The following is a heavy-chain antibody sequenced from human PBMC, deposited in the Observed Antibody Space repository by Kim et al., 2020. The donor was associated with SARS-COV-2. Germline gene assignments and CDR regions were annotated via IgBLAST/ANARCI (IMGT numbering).Heavy chain of an antibody. D-gene: IGHD3-9*01. J-gene: IGHJ6*02. CDR1: GYSFTSYW. CDR3: ARHTRSYYDILSYMDV. Sequence: GESLKISCKGSGYSFTSYWIGWVRQMPGKGLEWMGIIYPGDSDTRYSPSFQGQVTISADKSISTAYLQWSSLKASDTAMYYCARHTRSYYDILSYMDVWGQGTTVTVSS. V-gene: IGHV5-51*01. CDR2: IYPGDSDT.